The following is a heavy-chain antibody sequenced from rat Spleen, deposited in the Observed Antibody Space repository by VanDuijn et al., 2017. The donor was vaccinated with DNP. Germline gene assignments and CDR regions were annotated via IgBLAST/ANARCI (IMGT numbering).Heavy chain of an antibody. CDR2: ISYAGSST. D-gene: IGHD2-2*01. J-gene: IGHJ3*01. Sequence: EVQLVESGGGLVQPGRSMKLSCAASGFTFSDHNMAWVRQAPTKGLEWVATISYAGSSTYYRDSVKGRFTISRDNAKSTLYLQMDSLRSEDTATYYCARDGGYVDYWGQGTLVTVSS. CDR1: GFTFSDHN. V-gene: IGHV5-7*01. CDR3: ARDGGYVDY.